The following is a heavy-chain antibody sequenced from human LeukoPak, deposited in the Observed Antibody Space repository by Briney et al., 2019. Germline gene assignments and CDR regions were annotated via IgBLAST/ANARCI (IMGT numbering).Heavy chain of an antibody. CDR3: ARDYGDYGYFQH. Sequence: NPGGSLTLSCAASGFTFSSYSMNWLRQAPGKGLEWVSSINSSSTYIYYADSVKGRFTISRANAKNSLYLQMNSLRAEDTAVYYCARDYGDYGYFQHWGQGTLVTVSS. CDR1: GFTFSSYS. V-gene: IGHV3-21*01. CDR2: INSSSTYI. J-gene: IGHJ1*01. D-gene: IGHD4-17*01.